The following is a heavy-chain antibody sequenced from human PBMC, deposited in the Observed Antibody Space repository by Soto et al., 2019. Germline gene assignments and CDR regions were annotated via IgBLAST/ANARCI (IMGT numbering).Heavy chain of an antibody. CDR3: AGAGPAPCYYYGMDV. CDR1: GYSFTTYG. CDR2: ISGYNGNT. J-gene: IGHJ6*02. Sequence: QVQLVQSRGEVKKPGASVKVSCKTSGYSFTTYGISWVRQAPGQGLEWMGWISGYNGNTNYAQNLQGRGTMTTDTSTSTAYMELRSLRSDDTAVYYCAGAGPAPCYYYGMDVWGQGSTVTVSS. V-gene: IGHV1-18*01.